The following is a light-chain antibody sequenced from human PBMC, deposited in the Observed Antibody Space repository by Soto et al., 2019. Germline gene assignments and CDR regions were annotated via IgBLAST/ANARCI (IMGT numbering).Light chain of an antibody. CDR3: QQNHSYWT. Sequence: DIQMTQSPSTLSASVGERVTITCRASQNIRSWLAWYQQKPGKAPNLLIYAASSLESGVPRCIGGGGCTADSLLTIRRLHTDDSSSYYCQQNHSYWTFGQGTKVDIK. V-gene: IGKV1-5*01. J-gene: IGKJ1*01. CDR2: AAS. CDR1: QNIRSW.